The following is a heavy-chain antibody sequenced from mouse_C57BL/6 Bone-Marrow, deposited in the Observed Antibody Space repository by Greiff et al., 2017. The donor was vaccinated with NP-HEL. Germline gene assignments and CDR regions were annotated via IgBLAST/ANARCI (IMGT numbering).Heavy chain of an antibody. D-gene: IGHD1-1*01. Sequence: EVQLQQSGAELVRPGASVKLSCTVSGFNIKDDYMHWVKQRPEQGLEWIGWIDPENGDTEYASKFRGKATITADTSANTAYLQLSSLTSEDTAVYYCTTGGSSPYAMDYWGQGTSVTVSS. CDR3: TTGGSSPYAMDY. J-gene: IGHJ4*01. CDR1: GFNIKDDY. CDR2: IDPENGDT. V-gene: IGHV14-4*01.